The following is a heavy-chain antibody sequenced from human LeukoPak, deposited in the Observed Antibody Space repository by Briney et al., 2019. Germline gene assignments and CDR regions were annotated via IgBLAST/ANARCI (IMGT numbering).Heavy chain of an antibody. CDR3: ARQSGSGSYSSNDAFDI. CDR2: ISSSRGYI. V-gene: IGHV3-21*01. Sequence: GGSLRLSCAASGFTFSTHSMNWVRHAPGRGLEWVSSISSSRGYIFYADSVKGRFTISRDNANNSLYLQMNSLRAEDTAVYYCARQSGSGSYSSNDAFDIWGQGTMVTVSS. CDR1: GFTFSTHS. D-gene: IGHD3-10*01. J-gene: IGHJ3*02.